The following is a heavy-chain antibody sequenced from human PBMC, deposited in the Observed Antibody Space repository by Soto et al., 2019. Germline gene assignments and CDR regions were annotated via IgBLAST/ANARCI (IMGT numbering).Heavy chain of an antibody. J-gene: IGHJ2*01. CDR2: ISGAGGST. V-gene: IGHV3-23*01. CDR3: AKGGPQFDR. Sequence: EVQLLESGGGLVQPGGSLRLSCAASQFTFSYYAMGWVRQAPGKGLEWVSLISGAGGSTNYADSVKGRFAISRDNTENTLYVQMNSLGAEDTAVYNGAKGGPQFDRWGRGTLVSVSP. CDR1: QFTFSYYA.